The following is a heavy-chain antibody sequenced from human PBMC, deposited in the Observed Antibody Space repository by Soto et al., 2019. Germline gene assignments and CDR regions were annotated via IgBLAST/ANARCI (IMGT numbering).Heavy chain of an antibody. D-gene: IGHD4-17*01. CDR2: INAGNGNT. J-gene: IGHJ6*03. Sequence: ASVKVSCKASGYTFTSYAVHWVRQAPGQRLEWMGWINAGNGNTKYSQKFQGRVTITRDTSASTAYMELSSLRSEDTAVYYCARDSYGDYVRRSAGSYYYYYYMDVWGKGTTVTVSS. CDR3: ARDSYGDYVRRSAGSYYYYYYMDV. CDR1: GYTFTSYA. V-gene: IGHV1-3*01.